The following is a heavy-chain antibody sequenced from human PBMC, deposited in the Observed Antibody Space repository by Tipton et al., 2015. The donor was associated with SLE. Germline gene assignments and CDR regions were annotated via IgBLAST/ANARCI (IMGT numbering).Heavy chain of an antibody. D-gene: IGHD3-22*01. V-gene: IGHV4-34*01. J-gene: IGHJ4*02. Sequence: TLSLTCAVYGWSFSDYYWSWIRQPPGKGLEWIGEISPGRSTNYNPSLKSRVTLSVDTSKNQFSLNLNSVTAADTAVYYCARDEYRYDTTGYHLLGHFDFWGQGTLVTVSS. CDR1: GWSFSDYY. CDR3: ARDEYRYDTTGYHLLGHFDF. CDR2: ISPGRST.